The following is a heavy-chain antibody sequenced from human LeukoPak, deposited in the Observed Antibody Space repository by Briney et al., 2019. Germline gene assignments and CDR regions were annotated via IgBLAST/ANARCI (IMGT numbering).Heavy chain of an antibody. CDR1: GGSISSGSYY. D-gene: IGHD3-22*01. V-gene: IGHV4-61*02. Sequence: SQTLSLTCTVSGGSISSGSYYWRWLRQPAGKGLEWIGSIYTSGSTNYNPSLKSRVTISVDTSKNQFSLKLSSVTAADTAVYYCASRRLDYYDSSGYYYGVDYWGQGTLVTVSS. CDR3: ASRRLDYYDSSGYYYGVDY. J-gene: IGHJ4*02. CDR2: IYTSGST.